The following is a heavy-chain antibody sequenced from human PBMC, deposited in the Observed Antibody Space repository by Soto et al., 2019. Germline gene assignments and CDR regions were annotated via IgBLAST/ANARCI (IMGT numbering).Heavy chain of an antibody. CDR1: GYSFTNND. CDR3: ARMETFGSLNWFDP. V-gene: IGHV1-8*01. J-gene: IGHJ5*02. CDR2: MNPGSGDT. D-gene: IGHD3-16*01. Sequence: ASVTVSCKASGYSFTNNDVSWVRQATGQGLEWMGWMNPGSGDTGYAQKFQGRVTMTRDISIATAYMALSSLRSDDTAIYYCARMETFGSLNWFDPWGQGTLVTGS.